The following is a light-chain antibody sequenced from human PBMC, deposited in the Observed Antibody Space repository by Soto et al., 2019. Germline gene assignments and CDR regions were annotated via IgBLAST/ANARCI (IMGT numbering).Light chain of an antibody. J-gene: IGKJ1*01. CDR3: LQDHNYPRT. CDR2: GAS. Sequence: AIQMTQSPSSLSASVGDRVTITCRASEDIRKELSWYQQKPGKAPNVLIYGASSSQSGVPSRFNGSGPGTDFTLTISSLQPEDFATYYCLQDHNYPRTFGQGTKVEVK. V-gene: IGKV1-6*01. CDR1: EDIRKE.